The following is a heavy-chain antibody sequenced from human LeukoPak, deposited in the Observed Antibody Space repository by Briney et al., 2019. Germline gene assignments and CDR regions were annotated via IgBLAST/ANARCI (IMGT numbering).Heavy chain of an antibody. CDR1: GGTFSSYA. CDR2: IIPIFGTA. J-gene: IGHJ6*03. V-gene: IGHV1-69*13. Sequence: SVKVSCKAAGGTFSSYASSWVRQAPGQGLEWMGGIIPIFGTANYAQKFQGRVTITADESTSTAYMELSSLRSEDTAVYYCARGRGQSYYYYMDVWGKGTTVTVSS. CDR3: ARGRGQSYYYYMDV.